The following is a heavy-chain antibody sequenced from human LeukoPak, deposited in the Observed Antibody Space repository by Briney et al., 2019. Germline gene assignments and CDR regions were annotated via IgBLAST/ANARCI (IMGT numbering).Heavy chain of an antibody. Sequence: GGSLRLSCAASGFDVTINYMTWVRQAPGKGLEWVSVIYTGDSTFYADSVKGRFTMSRDNSKNTVNLQMNSLRAEDTAVYYCARLDMASGLIDYWGQGTLLTVSS. D-gene: IGHD5-24*01. CDR3: ARLDMASGLIDY. CDR2: IYTGDST. J-gene: IGHJ4*02. CDR1: GFDVTINY. V-gene: IGHV3-53*01.